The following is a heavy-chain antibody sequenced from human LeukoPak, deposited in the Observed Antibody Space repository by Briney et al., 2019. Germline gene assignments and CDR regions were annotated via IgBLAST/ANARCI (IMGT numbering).Heavy chain of an antibody. Sequence: SETLSLTCTASGGSISSYYWSWIRQPPGKGLEWIGYIYYSGSTNYNPSLKSRVTISVDTSKNQFSLKLSSVTAADTAVYYCARHVREYRYDSTLYYFDYWGQGTLVTVSS. CDR1: GGSISSYY. CDR3: ARHVREYRYDSTLYYFDY. J-gene: IGHJ4*02. D-gene: IGHD3-22*01. V-gene: IGHV4-59*08. CDR2: IYYSGST.